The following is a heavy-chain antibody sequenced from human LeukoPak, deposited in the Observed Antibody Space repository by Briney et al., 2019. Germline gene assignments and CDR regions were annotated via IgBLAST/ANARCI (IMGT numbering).Heavy chain of an antibody. J-gene: IGHJ6*02. V-gene: IGHV3-30-3*01. CDR2: ISYDGSNK. Sequence: GRSLRRSCSASGFTFSSYAMHWVRQAPGKGLEWVAVISYDGSNKYYADSVKGRFTISRDNSKNTLYLQMNSLRAEDTAVYYCAREVNYGMDVWGQGTTVTVSS. CDR1: GFTFSSYA. D-gene: IGHD4-23*01. CDR3: AREVNYGMDV.